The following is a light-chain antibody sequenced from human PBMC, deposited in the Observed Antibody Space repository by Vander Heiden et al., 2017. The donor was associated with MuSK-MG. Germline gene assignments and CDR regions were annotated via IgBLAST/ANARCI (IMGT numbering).Light chain of an antibody. V-gene: IGLV3-1*01. CDR1: KLGDKY. J-gene: IGLJ2*01. CDR2: QDT. Sequence: SSHLPQPPSSSPSPGQTASITGSGDKLGDKYASWYQHRPGQSPVLVIYQDTKRPSGIPERFSGSNSGNTATLTISGTQAMDEADYYCQAWDSSTARVVFGGGTKLTVL. CDR3: QAWDSSTARVV.